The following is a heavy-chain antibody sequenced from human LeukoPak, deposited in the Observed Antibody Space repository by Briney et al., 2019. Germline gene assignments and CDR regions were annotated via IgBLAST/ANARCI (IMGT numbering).Heavy chain of an antibody. Sequence: PGGSLRLSCAASGFTFSSYAMSWVRQAPGKGLEWVSAISGSGGSIYYADSVKGRFTISRDNSKNTLYLQMNSLRAEDTAVYYCAKDDCSGGSCYSSSVFDYWGQGTLVTVSS. CDR1: GFTFSSYA. CDR3: AKDDCSGGSCYSSSVFDY. D-gene: IGHD2-15*01. V-gene: IGHV3-23*01. CDR2: ISGSGGSI. J-gene: IGHJ4*02.